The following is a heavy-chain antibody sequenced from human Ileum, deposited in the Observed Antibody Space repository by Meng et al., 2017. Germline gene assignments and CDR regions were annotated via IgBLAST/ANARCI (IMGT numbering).Heavy chain of an antibody. Sequence: QVQLQESGPGLVKPSGTLSLTCAVSGGSSSSSNWWSWVRQPPGKGLEWIGEIYHSGSTNYSPSLKSRVTISVDKSKNQFSLKLSSVTAADTAVYYCASLRYNWNYSADYWGQGTLVTVSS. CDR3: ASLRYNWNYSADY. V-gene: IGHV4-4*02. CDR1: GGSSSSSNW. J-gene: IGHJ4*02. CDR2: IYHSGST. D-gene: IGHD1-7*01.